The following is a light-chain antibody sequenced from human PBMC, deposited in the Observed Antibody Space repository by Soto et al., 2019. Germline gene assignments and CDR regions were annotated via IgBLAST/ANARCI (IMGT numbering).Light chain of an antibody. J-gene: IGLJ2*01. CDR2: TVN. CDR1: RTNIGSNT. Sequence: QLVLTQPPSASGTPGQRVTISCSGSRTNIGSNTVNWYQQFPGTAPKLLIYTVNQRPSGVPARFSGSRSGTSASLAISGLQSEDEANYYCASWDDSLNGVVFGGGTKLTVL. CDR3: ASWDDSLNGVV. V-gene: IGLV1-44*01.